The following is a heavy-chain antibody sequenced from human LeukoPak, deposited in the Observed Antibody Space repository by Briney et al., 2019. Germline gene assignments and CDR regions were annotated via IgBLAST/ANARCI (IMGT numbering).Heavy chain of an antibody. V-gene: IGHV4-4*07. CDR2: IYTSGST. CDR3: ARDRGVRGGSYGTWFGP. Sequence: SETLSLTCTVSGGSISSYYWSWIRQPGGKGLEWIGRIYTSGSTNYNPSLKSRVTMSVDTSKNQFSLKLSSVTAADTAVYYCARDRGVRGGSYGTWFGPWGQGTPVTVSS. J-gene: IGHJ5*02. CDR1: GGSISSYY. D-gene: IGHD1-26*01.